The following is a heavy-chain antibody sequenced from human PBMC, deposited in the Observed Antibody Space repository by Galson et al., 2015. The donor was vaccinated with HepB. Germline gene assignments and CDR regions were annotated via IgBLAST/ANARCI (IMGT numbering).Heavy chain of an antibody. V-gene: IGHV3-30*18. J-gene: IGHJ1*01. Sequence: SLRLSCAASGFTFGGYGMHWVRQAPGKGLEWVAVISYDGSNKYYEDSVKGRFTISGDNSKNTLYLQMNSLRAEDTAVYHCAKDLYGSGTGYFQHWGQGTLVSVSS. CDR3: AKDLYGSGTGYFQH. CDR2: ISYDGSNK. D-gene: IGHD3-10*01. CDR1: GFTFGGYG.